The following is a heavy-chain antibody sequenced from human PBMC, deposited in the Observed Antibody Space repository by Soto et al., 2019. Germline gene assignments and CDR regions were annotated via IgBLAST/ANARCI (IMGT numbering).Heavy chain of an antibody. D-gene: IGHD3-9*01. V-gene: IGHV3-74*01. CDR3: ARSPGGYYIE. CDR1: GVSCRSHW. J-gene: IGHJ3*01. CDR2: INTDGSST. Sequence: GVFKRVSYGDSGVSCRSHWMHWIRQGPGKGLVWVSRINTDGSSTNYADSVRGRFAISRDNAKNTVYLQMNSLRDEDTAVYYCARSPGGYYIEWGQGTMVTVS.